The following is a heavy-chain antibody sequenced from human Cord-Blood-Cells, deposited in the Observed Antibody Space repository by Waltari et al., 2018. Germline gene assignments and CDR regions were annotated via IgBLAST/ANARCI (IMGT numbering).Heavy chain of an antibody. CDR3: ARLVRFLEWFTPTYYYYYMDV. CDR1: GYTFTSYD. D-gene: IGHD3-3*01. V-gene: IGHV1-8*01. J-gene: IGHJ6*03. CDR2: MNPNSGNT. Sequence: QVQLVQSGAEVKKPGASVKVSSKASGYTFTSYDINWVRQATGQGLEWMGWMNPNSGNTGYAQKFQGRVTMTRNTSISTAYMELSSLRSEDTAVYYCARLVRFLEWFTPTYYYYYMDVWGKGTTVTVSS.